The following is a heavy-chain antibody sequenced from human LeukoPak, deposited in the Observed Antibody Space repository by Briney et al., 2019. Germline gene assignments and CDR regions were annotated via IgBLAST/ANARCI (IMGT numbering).Heavy chain of an antibody. CDR3: ARLHGGRPDY. Sequence: SETLSLTCTVSGGSISSYYWSWIRQPPGKGLEWIGYVYYTGITNYNPSFKSPVTISVDTSKNQFSLKLSSVTAADTAVYYCARLHGGRPDYWGQGTLVTVSS. D-gene: IGHD4-23*01. V-gene: IGHV4-59*12. CDR2: VYYTGIT. CDR1: GGSISSYY. J-gene: IGHJ4*02.